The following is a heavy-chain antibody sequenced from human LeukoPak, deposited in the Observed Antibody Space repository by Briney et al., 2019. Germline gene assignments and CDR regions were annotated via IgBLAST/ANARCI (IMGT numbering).Heavy chain of an antibody. Sequence: GGSLRLSCAASGFTFSSYAMSWVRQAPGKGLEWVSAISGSGGSTYYADAVKGRFTISRDNSKNTLYLQMNSLRAEDTAVYYCAKDLDVGSSSGYPDRDYWGQGTLVTVSS. D-gene: IGHD3-22*01. CDR2: ISGSGGST. V-gene: IGHV3-23*01. CDR1: GFTFSSYA. CDR3: AKDLDVGSSSGYPDRDY. J-gene: IGHJ4*02.